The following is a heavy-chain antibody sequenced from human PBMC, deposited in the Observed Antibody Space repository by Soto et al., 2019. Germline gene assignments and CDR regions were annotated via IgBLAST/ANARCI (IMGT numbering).Heavy chain of an antibody. Sequence: PSETLSLTCTVSGGSISTGDYYWSWIRQPPGKGLEWIGYIYYSGSTYYNPSLKSRVTISVDTSKNQFSLKLSSVTAADTAVYYCARSPRGYSYLPWFDPWGQGTLVTVSS. CDR3: ARSPRGYSYLPWFDP. J-gene: IGHJ5*02. CDR1: GGSISTGDYY. D-gene: IGHD5-12*01. CDR2: IYYSGST. V-gene: IGHV4-30-4*01.